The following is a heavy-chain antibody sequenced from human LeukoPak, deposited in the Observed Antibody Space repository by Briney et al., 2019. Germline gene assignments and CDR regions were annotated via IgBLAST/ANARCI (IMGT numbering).Heavy chain of an antibody. CDR2: IYYSGST. Sequence: PSQTLSLTCTVSGGSISSYYWSWIRQPPGKGLEWIGYIYYSGSTNYNPSLKSRVTISVDTSKNQFSLKLSSVTAADTAVYYCAGQGRGEYRIANDYWGQGTLVTVSS. J-gene: IGHJ4*02. CDR1: GGSISSYY. CDR3: AGQGRGEYRIANDY. V-gene: IGHV4-59*01. D-gene: IGHD5-18*01.